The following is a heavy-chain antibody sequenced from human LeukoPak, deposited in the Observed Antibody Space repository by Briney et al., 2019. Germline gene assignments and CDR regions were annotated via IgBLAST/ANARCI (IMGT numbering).Heavy chain of an antibody. D-gene: IGHD2-15*01. V-gene: IGHV3-30*03. J-gene: IGHJ4*02. CDR2: ISYDGSNK. CDR3: ARDRASVDRLSQGFDY. Sequence: PGGSLRLSCAASGFTFTSYSMNWVRQAPGKGLEWVAVISYDGSNKYYADSVKGRFTISRDNSKNTLYLQMNSLRAEDTAVYYCARDRASVDRLSQGFDYWGQGTLVTVSS. CDR1: GFTFTSYS.